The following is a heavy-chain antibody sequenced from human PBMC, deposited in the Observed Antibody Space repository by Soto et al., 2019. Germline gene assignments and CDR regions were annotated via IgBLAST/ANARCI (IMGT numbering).Heavy chain of an antibody. V-gene: IGHV4-4*07. J-gene: IGHJ4*02. Sequence: KTSETLSLTCTVSGGSISSYPWGWIRQPAGKGLEWVGRIDSSGSTSYNPSLKSRVTMSVDTSKNQFSLKLSSVTAADTAVYYCARYYWSLRYFDYLGQGTLVTVSS. CDR1: GGSISSYP. CDR2: IDSSGST. CDR3: ARYYWSLRYFDY. D-gene: IGHD3-10*01.